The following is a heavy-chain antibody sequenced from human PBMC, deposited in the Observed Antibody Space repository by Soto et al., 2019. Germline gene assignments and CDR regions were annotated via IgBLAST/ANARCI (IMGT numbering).Heavy chain of an antibody. Sequence: QVQLGQSGAEVKNPGSSVKVSCKASGGPFSPFPVSWVRQAPGQGLEWMGGIIPSFGIEKYATKFKERVTIRADNSTATASMGLGGRRSGDTAGYYGAVSGRDVLGYEWKDSEDFDIWGPGTLVTVSS. CDR2: IIPSFGIE. V-gene: IGHV1-69*14. D-gene: IGHD1-1*01. CDR3: AVSGRDVLGYEWKDSEDFDI. CDR1: GGPFSPFP. J-gene: IGHJ3*02.